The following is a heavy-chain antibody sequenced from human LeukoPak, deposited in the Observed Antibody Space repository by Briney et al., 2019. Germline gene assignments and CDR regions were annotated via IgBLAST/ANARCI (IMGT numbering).Heavy chain of an antibody. V-gene: IGHV3-15*01. J-gene: IGHJ4*02. CDR3: VTDLVIKGYFDY. CDR1: GLTFRNYA. D-gene: IGHD2-21*01. CDR2: IRRKTDGETT. Sequence: GGSLRLSCAASGLTFRNYAMSWVRQAPGKGLEWVGRIRRKTDGETTDHAAPVKGRFTISRDDSKNTLYLQMNSLKTEDTAVYYCVTDLVIKGYFDYWGQGALVTVSS.